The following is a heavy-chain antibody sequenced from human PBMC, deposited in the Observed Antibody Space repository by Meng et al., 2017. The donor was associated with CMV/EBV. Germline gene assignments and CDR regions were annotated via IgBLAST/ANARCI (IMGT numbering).Heavy chain of an antibody. CDR2: IYYSGST. D-gene: IGHD3-10*01. Sequence: SETLSLTCTVSGGSISSSSYCWGWIRQPPGKGLEWIGSIYYSGSTYYNPSLKSRVTISVDTSKNQFSLKLSSVTAADTAVYYCARGLREFYYYYGMDVWGQGTTVTVSS. V-gene: IGHV4-39*01. CDR3: ARGLREFYYYYGMDV. CDR1: GGSISSSSYC. J-gene: IGHJ6*02.